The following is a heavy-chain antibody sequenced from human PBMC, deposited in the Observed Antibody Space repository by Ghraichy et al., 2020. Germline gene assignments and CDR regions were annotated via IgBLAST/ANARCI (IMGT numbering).Heavy chain of an antibody. Sequence: GESLNISCAASGFTFSNSVMHWVRQAPGKGLEWVAVLSYDGNNKYYADSVKGRFTISRDSSKNTLYLQMNNLRPEDTAVYYCAKALYCSSTSCYLGSIYYYYMAVWGKGTSVTVSS. J-gene: IGHJ6*03. CDR1: GFTFSNSV. D-gene: IGHD2-2*01. CDR3: AKALYCSSTSCYLGSIYYYYMAV. V-gene: IGHV3-30*18. CDR2: LSYDGNNK.